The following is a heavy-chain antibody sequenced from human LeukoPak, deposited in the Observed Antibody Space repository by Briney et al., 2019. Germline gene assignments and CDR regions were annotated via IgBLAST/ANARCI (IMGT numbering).Heavy chain of an antibody. CDR3: ARDGLWFGELLSP. CDR1: GGSFSGYY. Sequence: SETLSLTCAVYGGSFSGYYWSWIRQPAGKGLEWIGEINHSGSTNYNPSLKSRVTISVDTSKNQFSLKLSSVTAADTAVYYCARDGLWFGELLSPWGQGTLVTVSS. V-gene: IGHV4-34*01. D-gene: IGHD3-10*01. CDR2: INHSGST. J-gene: IGHJ5*02.